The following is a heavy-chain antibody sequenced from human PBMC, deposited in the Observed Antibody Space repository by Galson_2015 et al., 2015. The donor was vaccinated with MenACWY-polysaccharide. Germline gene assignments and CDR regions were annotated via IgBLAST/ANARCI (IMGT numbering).Heavy chain of an antibody. CDR1: GGTFSNSGFYA. CDR3: ARDGYCSGGSCYFNYFYALDA. CDR2: IIPSLGKP. V-gene: IGHV1-69*04. Sequence: SVKVSCKASGGTFSNSGFYAISWVRQAPGQGLEWMGRIIPSLGKPNYAEKFQGRVAITADKSTSTAYMELSSLRSEDTAVYYCARDGYCSGGSCYFNYFYALDAWGQGTTVTFSS. J-gene: IGHJ6*02. D-gene: IGHD2-15*01.